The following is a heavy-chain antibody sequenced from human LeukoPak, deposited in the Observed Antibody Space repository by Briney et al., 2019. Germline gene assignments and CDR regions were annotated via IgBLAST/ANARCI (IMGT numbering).Heavy chain of an antibody. Sequence: GGSLRLSCAAPGFTFSSYAMSWVRQAPGKGLEWVSAISGSGGSTYYADSVKGRFTISRDNSKNTLYLQMNSLRAEDTAVYYCAKDGYCSAGSCFSANDAFDIWGQGTMVTVSS. J-gene: IGHJ3*02. CDR3: AKDGYCSAGSCFSANDAFDI. D-gene: IGHD2-15*01. CDR1: GFTFSSYA. CDR2: ISGSGGST. V-gene: IGHV3-23*01.